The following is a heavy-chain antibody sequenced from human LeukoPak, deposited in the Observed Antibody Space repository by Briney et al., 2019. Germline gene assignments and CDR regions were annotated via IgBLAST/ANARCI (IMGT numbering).Heavy chain of an antibody. CDR1: GFTFSSYD. Sequence: GGSLRLSCAASGFTFSSYDMHWVRQATGKGLEWVSAIGTAGDTYYPGSVKGRITISRENAKNSLYLQMNSLRAGDTAVYYCARGVVSGRGRTHFDYWGQGTLVTVSS. CDR3: ARGVVSGRGRTHFDY. CDR2: IGTAGDT. D-gene: IGHD3-16*01. J-gene: IGHJ4*02. V-gene: IGHV3-13*01.